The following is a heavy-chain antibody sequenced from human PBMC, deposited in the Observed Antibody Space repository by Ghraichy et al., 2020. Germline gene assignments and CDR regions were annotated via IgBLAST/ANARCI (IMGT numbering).Heavy chain of an antibody. CDR2: IYYSGST. D-gene: IGHD4-11*01. V-gene: IGHV4-59*01. J-gene: IGHJ4*02. CDR1: GGSISSYY. Sequence: SETLSLTCTVSGGSISSYYWSWIRQPPGKGLEWIGYIYYSGSTNYNPNLKRRVTISVDTSTNQFSLNLSSVTVADTAVYYCAMGGTVTTRRGHTVDYWGQGTLVTVSS. CDR3: AMGGTVTTRRGHTVDY.